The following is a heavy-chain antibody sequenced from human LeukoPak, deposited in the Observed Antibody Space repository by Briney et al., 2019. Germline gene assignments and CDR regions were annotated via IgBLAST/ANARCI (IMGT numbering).Heavy chain of an antibody. D-gene: IGHD2-15*01. CDR1: GFTFSSYS. CDR3: TRGGRSFGGMDV. CDR2: ISSSSSTI. J-gene: IGHJ6*02. Sequence: GGSLRLSCAASGFTFSSYSMNWVRQAPGKGLEWVSYISSSSSTIYYADSVKGRFTISRDNSKNTLYLQMNSLRAEDTAVYYCTRGGRSFGGMDVWGQGTTVTVSS. V-gene: IGHV3-48*04.